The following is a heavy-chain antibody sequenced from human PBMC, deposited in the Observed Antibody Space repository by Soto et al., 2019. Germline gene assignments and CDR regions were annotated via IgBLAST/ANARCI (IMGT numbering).Heavy chain of an antibody. J-gene: IGHJ4*02. CDR3: VRHRSSREIPFDN. D-gene: IGHD2-21*01. V-gene: IGHV4-39*01. Sequence: SETLSLTCSVSGDSIDNGTSFYWGWIRQSSGKGLEWIASIYSSGSTFYNLSLKSRLSLSVDTSKNQFSLRLQSVTAADTAVYYCVRHRSSREIPFDNWGQGTLVTVSS. CDR2: IYSSGST. CDR1: GDSIDNGTSFY.